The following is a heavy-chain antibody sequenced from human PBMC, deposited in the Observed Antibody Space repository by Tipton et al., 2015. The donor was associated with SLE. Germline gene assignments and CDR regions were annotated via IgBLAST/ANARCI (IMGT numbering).Heavy chain of an antibody. CDR1: GGSLNRWV. V-gene: IGHV4-34*01. CDR2: ITHRGST. CDR3: ARQLTVDGGLDI. J-gene: IGHJ4*01. Sequence: TLSLTCSVYGGSLNRWVWSWIRQSPGKGLEWIGKITHRGSTNYNPSLSSRVTILADSSKNQVSLKLTSVADADTAVYYCARQLTVDGGLDIWGHGTLVAVSS. D-gene: IGHD3-16*01.